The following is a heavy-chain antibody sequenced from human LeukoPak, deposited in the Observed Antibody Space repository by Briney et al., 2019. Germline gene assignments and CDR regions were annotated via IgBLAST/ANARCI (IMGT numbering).Heavy chain of an antibody. CDR1: GFTFSSYE. CDR2: ISSSGSTI. J-gene: IGHJ6*04. CDR3: ARDCGSTSCSEGYYYYYGMDV. Sequence: GGSLRLSCAASGFTFSSYEMNWVRQAPGKGLEWVSYISSSGSTIYYAHSVKGRFTISRDNAKNSLYLQMNSLRAEDTAVYYCARDCGSTSCSEGYYYYYGMDVWGKGTTVTVSS. D-gene: IGHD2-2*01. V-gene: IGHV3-48*03.